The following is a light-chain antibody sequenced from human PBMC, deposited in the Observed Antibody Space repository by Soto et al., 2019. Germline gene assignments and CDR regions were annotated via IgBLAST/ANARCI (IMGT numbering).Light chain of an antibody. V-gene: IGKV3-15*01. J-gene: IGKJ5*01. CDR2: GAS. CDR1: QSVSSSY. CDR3: QHYHGWPIT. Sequence: EIVLTQSPVTLSLSPGERATLSCRASQSVSSSYLAWYQQKPGQAPRLLIYGASTRATDIPARFSGSGSGTEFTLTISSLQSEDFAVYYCQHYHGWPITFGQGTRLEIK.